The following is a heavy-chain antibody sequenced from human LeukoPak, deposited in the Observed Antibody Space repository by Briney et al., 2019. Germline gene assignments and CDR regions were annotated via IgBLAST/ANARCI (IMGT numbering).Heavy chain of an antibody. CDR3: AKGRVGANGYYYYGMDV. CDR1: GFTFSSFS. CDR2: ISYDGSNK. V-gene: IGHV3-30*18. D-gene: IGHD1-26*01. Sequence: GGSLRLSCAATGFTFSSFSMHWVRQAPGKGLEWVAVISYDGSNKYYADSVKGRFAISRDNSKNTLYLQMNSLRTEDTAVYYCAKGRVGANGYYYYGMDVWGQGTTVTVSS. J-gene: IGHJ6*02.